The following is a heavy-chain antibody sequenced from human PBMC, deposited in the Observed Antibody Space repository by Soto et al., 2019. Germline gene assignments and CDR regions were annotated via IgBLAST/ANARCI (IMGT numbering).Heavy chain of an antibody. Sequence: QVHLVQSGAEVKKPGASVKVSCKVSGHTLTEFSMHWVRQAPGKGLEWMGGFDPEDGEIMYAQKFQGRVTMTEDTSTDSAYMELSSLRSEDPAVYYCAAGGTRWLHSPFDYWGQGTLVTVSS. CDR3: AAGGTRWLHSPFDY. CDR1: GHTLTEFS. D-gene: IGHD1-1*01. V-gene: IGHV1-24*01. J-gene: IGHJ4*02. CDR2: FDPEDGEI.